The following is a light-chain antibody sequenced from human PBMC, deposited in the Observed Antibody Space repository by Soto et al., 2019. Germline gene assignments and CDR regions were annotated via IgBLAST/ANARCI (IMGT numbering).Light chain of an antibody. CDR2: GAS. J-gene: IGKJ1*01. Sequence: EIVLTQSPGTLSLSPGERATLSCRASQSVSSSYLAWYQQKPGQAPRLLIYGASSRATGIPDRFSGSGSGTDFTLIISRLEPEDFAVYYCQQYGSSPPTFGQGTKV. V-gene: IGKV3-20*01. CDR3: QQYGSSPPT. CDR1: QSVSSSY.